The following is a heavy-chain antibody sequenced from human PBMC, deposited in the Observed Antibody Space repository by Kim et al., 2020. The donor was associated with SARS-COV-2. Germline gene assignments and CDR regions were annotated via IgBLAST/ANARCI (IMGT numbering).Heavy chain of an antibody. CDR1: GYTFTDYY. J-gene: IGHJ4*01. V-gene: IGHV1-2*02. D-gene: IGHD2-2*01. CDR3: ARGHCTSTSCYEFDY. Sequence: ASVKVSCKASGYTFTDYYIHWVRQAPGQGLEWMGWINPNSGGTNYAQKFQGRITLTRGTSISTAYMELNRVTSDDTAVYYCARGHCTSTSCYEFDYWGHGTLVTVSS. CDR2: INPNSGGT.